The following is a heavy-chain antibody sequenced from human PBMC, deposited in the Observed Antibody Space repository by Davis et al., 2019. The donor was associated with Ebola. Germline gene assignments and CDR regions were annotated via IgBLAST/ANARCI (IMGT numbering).Heavy chain of an antibody. CDR3: TITVAGTRDY. D-gene: IGHD6-19*01. CDR2: IRSKANSYAT. J-gene: IGHJ4*02. Sequence: GESLKISCAASGFTFSGSAMHWVRQASGKGLEWVGRIRSKANSYATAYAASVKGRFTISRDDSKNTAYLQMNSLKTEDTAVYYCTITVAGTRDYWGQGTLATVSS. CDR1: GFTFSGSA. V-gene: IGHV3-73*01.